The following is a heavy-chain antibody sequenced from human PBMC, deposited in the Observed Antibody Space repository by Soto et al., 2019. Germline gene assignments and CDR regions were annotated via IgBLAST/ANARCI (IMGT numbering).Heavy chain of an antibody. D-gene: IGHD5-12*01. J-gene: IGHJ4*02. V-gene: IGHV4-59*01. CDR2: IYYSGST. CDR1: CGSISSYY. CDR3: ARDVRGRVAKPYFDY. Sequence: SETLSLTWTVSCGSISSYYWSWIRQPPGKGLEWIGYIYYSGSTNYNPSLKSRVTISVDTSKNQFSLKLSSVTAADTAVYYCARDVRGRVAKPYFDYWGQGTRVTVAP.